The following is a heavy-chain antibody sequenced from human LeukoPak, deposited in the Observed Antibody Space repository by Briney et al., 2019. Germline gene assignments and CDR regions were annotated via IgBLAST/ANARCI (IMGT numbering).Heavy chain of an antibody. CDR1: GFTFSTSR. D-gene: IGHD2-2*01. J-gene: IGHJ3*02. CDR3: ARVDCSSTSCYDLFGAFDI. V-gene: IGHV3-48*01. Sequence: GGSLRLSCAASGFTFSTSRMNWVRQAPGKGLEWVSSISPSSITIYYADSVKGRFTISRDNSKNTLYLQMNSLRAEDTAVYYCARVDCSSTSCYDLFGAFDIWGQGTMVTVSS. CDR2: ISPSSITI.